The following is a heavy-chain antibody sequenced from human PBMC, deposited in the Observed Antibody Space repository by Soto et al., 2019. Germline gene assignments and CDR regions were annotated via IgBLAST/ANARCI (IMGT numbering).Heavy chain of an antibody. CDR2: IGSSSSTI. V-gene: IGHV3-48*01. D-gene: IGHD1-1*01. CDR3: AREAQLERRSPFYY. Sequence: PGGSLRLSCAASGFTFSSYSMNWVRQAPGKGLEWVSYIGSSSSTIYYADSVKGRFTISRDNAKNSLYLQMNSLRAEDTAVYYCAREAQLERRSPFYYWGQGTLVTVSS. J-gene: IGHJ4*02. CDR1: GFTFSSYS.